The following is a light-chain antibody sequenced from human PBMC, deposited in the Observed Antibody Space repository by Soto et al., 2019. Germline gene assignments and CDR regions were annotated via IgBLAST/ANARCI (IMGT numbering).Light chain of an antibody. CDR3: QQYGDLPWT. CDR2: GAS. V-gene: IGKV3-20*01. J-gene: IGKJ1*01. CDR1: QSVSSNY. Sequence: ALTQSPGTLPSSPGERATLSCRASQSVSSNYLAWYQQKPGQAPRLLIYGASSRATGIPDRFSGSGSGTDFTLTIDRLESEDFAVYFCQQYGDLPWTFGQGTKVDIK.